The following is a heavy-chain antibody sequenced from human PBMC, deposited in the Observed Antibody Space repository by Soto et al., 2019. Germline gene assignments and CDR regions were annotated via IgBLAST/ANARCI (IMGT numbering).Heavy chain of an antibody. V-gene: IGHV4-59*01. J-gene: IGHJ3*01. Sequence: SETLSLTCPFSGVSITSYFGSWIRQPPGNALEWIGYIQYSGDTNYNSSLKSRVTISVDMSRNRFSLKLTSVTAADTAFYYCARHDYSDRAFDLWGQGTMVTVSS. CDR3: ARHDYSDRAFDL. D-gene: IGHD3-22*01. CDR2: IQYSGDT. CDR1: GVSITSYF.